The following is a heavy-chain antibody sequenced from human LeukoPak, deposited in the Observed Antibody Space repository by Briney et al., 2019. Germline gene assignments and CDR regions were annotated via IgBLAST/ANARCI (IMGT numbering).Heavy chain of an antibody. CDR1: GGSFSGYY. CDR3: ARRGITMVRGSPKRAFDI. V-gene: IGHV4-34*01. CDR2: INHSGST. D-gene: IGHD3-10*01. J-gene: IGHJ3*02. Sequence: SETLSLTCAVYGGSFSGYYWSWIRQPPGKGLEWIGEINHSGSTNYNPSLKSRVTISVDTSKNQFSLKLSSVTAADTAVYYCARRGITMVRGSPKRAFDIWGQGTMVTVSS.